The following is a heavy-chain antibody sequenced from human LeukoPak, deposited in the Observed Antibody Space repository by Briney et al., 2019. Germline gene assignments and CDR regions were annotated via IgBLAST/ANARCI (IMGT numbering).Heavy chain of an antibody. CDR3: ARDLGGPFKWAMATRANWFDP. V-gene: IGHV1-46*01. CDR1: GYTFTSYY. Sequence: ASVKVSCKASGYTFTSYYMHWVRQPPGQGLEWMGIINLSGGSTSYAQKFQGRITMTRDMSTSTVYMELSSLRYEDTAVYYCARDLGGPFKWAMATRANWFDPWGQGTLVTVSS. J-gene: IGHJ5*02. CDR2: INLSGGST. D-gene: IGHD5-24*01.